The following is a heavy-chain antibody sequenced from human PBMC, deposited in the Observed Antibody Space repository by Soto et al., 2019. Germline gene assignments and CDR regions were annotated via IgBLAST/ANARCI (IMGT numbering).Heavy chain of an antibody. CDR2: IYYSGST. Sequence: LSLTCTVSGGSISSGDYYWSWIRQPPGKGLEWIGYIYYSGSTYYNPSLKSRVTISVDTSKNQFSLKLSSVTAADTAVYYCARGSREYEWIRGSNWLDTWGQGTLVTVSS. J-gene: IGHJ5*02. V-gene: IGHV4-30-4*01. CDR1: GGSISSGDYY. D-gene: IGHD5-12*01. CDR3: ARGSREYEWIRGSNWLDT.